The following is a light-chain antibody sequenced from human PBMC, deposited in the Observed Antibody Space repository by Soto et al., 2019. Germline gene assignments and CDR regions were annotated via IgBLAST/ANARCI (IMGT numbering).Light chain of an antibody. J-gene: IGKJ5*01. CDR3: QQRSN. Sequence: EVVLTQSAATLSLSPGERATLSCRASQSVSSHLAWYQQKPGQAPRLLIYDASNRATGIPARFSGSGSGTAFTLTISSLEPEDFAVYYCQQRSNFGQGTRLEIK. CDR2: DAS. V-gene: IGKV3-11*01. CDR1: QSVSSH.